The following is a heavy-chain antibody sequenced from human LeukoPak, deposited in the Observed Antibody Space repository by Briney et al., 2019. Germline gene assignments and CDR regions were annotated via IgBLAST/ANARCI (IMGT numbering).Heavy chain of an antibody. J-gene: IGHJ4*02. Sequence: PSETLSLTCIVSGGSTSGGNYYWGWIRQPPGKGREWIGGISSSGNTYYNPSLKSRITISIDTSKNHFSLKLSSVTAADTAVYYCARLGAGPTYYDFWSGYSSFYFDYWGQGTLVTVSS. V-gene: IGHV4-39*02. CDR1: GGSTSGGNYY. CDR2: ISSSGNT. CDR3: ARLGAGPTYYDFWSGYSSFYFDY. D-gene: IGHD3-3*01.